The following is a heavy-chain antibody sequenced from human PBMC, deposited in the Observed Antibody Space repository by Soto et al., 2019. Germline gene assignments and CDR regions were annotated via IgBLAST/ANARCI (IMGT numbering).Heavy chain of an antibody. Sequence: QVQLVESGGGVVQPGRSLRLSCAASGFNLSTYGFNWVRQSPGKGMEWVAVISDDGSNKYYADFVKGRFTISRDNSKNTLYMQMKSLGAEDTAVFYCATPAGLAPTHYYGMDVWGQGTTVTVSS. V-gene: IGHV3-30*03. D-gene: IGHD2-2*01. CDR1: GFNLSTYG. J-gene: IGHJ6*02. CDR3: ATPAGLAPTHYYGMDV. CDR2: ISDDGSNK.